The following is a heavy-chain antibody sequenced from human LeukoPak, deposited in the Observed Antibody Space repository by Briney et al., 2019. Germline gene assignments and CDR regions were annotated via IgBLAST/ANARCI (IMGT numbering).Heavy chain of an antibody. J-gene: IGHJ4*02. CDR3: ARVRDSSGWYGGDY. V-gene: IGHV4-61*01. D-gene: IGHD6-19*01. CDR2: IYYSGST. CDR1: GGSVSSGSYY. Sequence: SETLSLTCTVSGGSVSSGSYYWSWLPQPPGKGLEWIGYIYYSGSTNYNPSLKSRVTISVDTSKNQFSLKLSSVTAADTAVYYCARVRDSSGWYGGDYWGQGTLVTVSS.